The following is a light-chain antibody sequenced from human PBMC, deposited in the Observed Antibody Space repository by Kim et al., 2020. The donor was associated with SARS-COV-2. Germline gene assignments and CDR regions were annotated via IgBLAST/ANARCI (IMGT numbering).Light chain of an antibody. J-gene: IGKJ2*01. CDR2: ATS. CDR3: KQYENSLYT. CDR1: QSVSSTN. Sequence: DIVLTQSPGTLSLSPGESVTLSCRATQSVSSTNLSWYHQRPGQAPRLLIYATSTRAKGIPDRFSGSGSETDFTLTNSRLEPEDCAVYYCKQYENSLYTFGQEKKLEI. V-gene: IGKV3-20*01.